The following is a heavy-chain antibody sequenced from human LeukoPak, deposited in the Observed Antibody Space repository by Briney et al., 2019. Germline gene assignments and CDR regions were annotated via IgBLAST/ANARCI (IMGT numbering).Heavy chain of an antibody. V-gene: IGHV4-30-4*01. D-gene: IGHD2-8*01. CDR1: GGSIYSGDYY. CDR2: IYFDGST. J-gene: IGHJ5*02. CDR3: AGDTSGLNTFDP. Sequence: PSETLSLTCTASGGSIYSGDYYWSWIRQPPGKGLEWIGYIYFDGSTYYNPSLKSRVSISMDTSKNQFSLKLSSVTAADTAVYFCAGDTSGLNTFDPWGQGTLVTVAS.